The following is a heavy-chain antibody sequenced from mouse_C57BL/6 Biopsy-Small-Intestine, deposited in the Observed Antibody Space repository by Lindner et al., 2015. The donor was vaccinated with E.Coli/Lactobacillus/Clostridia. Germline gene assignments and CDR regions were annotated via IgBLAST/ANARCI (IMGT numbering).Heavy chain of an antibody. CDR1: GYTFSTDG. V-gene: IGHV1S126*01. J-gene: IGHJ4*01. CDR2: ISPYNGNT. D-gene: IGHD6-1*01. Sequence: SVKVSCKASGYTFSTDGISWVRQAPGQGLEWVGWISPYNGNTNYAQKFQDRVTMTIDTSTSTAYMELRGLRSDDTAVYYCARDAEGYCTSASCHKESWFEPWGQGTLVSVSS. CDR3: ARDAEGYCTSASCHKESWFEP.